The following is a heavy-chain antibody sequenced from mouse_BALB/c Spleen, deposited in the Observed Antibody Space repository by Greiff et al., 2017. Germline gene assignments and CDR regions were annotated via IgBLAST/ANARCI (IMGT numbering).Heavy chain of an antibody. V-gene: IGHV1-18*01. CDR3: ARRGSSYYAMDY. D-gene: IGHD1-1*01. Sequence: EVKLVESGPELVKPGASVKIPCKASGYTFTDYNMDWVKQSHGKSLEWIGDINPNNGGTIYNQKFKGKATLTVDKSSSTAYMELRSLTSEDTAVYYCARRGSSYYAMDYWGQGTSVTVSS. J-gene: IGHJ4*01. CDR2: INPNNGGT. CDR1: GYTFTDYN.